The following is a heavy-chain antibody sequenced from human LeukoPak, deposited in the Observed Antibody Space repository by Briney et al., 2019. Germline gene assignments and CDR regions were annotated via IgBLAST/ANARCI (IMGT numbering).Heavy chain of an antibody. J-gene: IGHJ4*02. CDR3: ARVSGGPYCSGGSCCLDY. Sequence: PGGSLRLSCAASGFTFSSYLMSWVRQAPGKGLEWVANIKQDGSEKYYVDSVKGRFTISRDNAKNSLYLQMNSLRAEDTAVYYCARVSGGPYCSGGSCCLDYWGQGTLVTVSS. CDR2: IKQDGSEK. CDR1: GFTFSSYL. V-gene: IGHV3-7*01. D-gene: IGHD2-15*01.